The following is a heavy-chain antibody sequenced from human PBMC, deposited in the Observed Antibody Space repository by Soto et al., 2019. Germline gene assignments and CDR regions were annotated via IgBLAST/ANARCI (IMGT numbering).Heavy chain of an antibody. CDR3: ARPRGVVPAARDAFDI. D-gene: IGHD2-2*01. J-gene: IGHJ3*02. V-gene: IGHV3-48*01. Sequence: EVQLVESGGGLVQPGGSLRLSCAASGFTFSSYSMNWVRQAPGKGLEWVSYISSSSSTIYYADSVKGRFTISRDNAKNSLYLQMNSLRAEDTAVYYCARPRGVVPAARDAFDIWGQGTMVTVSS. CDR1: GFTFSSYS. CDR2: ISSSSSTI.